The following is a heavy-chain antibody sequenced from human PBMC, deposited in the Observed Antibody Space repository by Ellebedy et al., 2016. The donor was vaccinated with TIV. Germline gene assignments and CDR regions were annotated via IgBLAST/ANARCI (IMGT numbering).Heavy chain of an antibody. CDR3: ASTEDIGFWGY. D-gene: IGHD2-15*01. J-gene: IGHJ4*02. V-gene: IGHV4-59*12. CDR2: MSSSGNT. CDR1: GGAISTYY. Sequence: MPGGSLRLSCSVSGGAISTYYWSWIRQPPGKGLEWIGYMSSSGNTYYNPSLKSRVTTSIDTSKNQFSLKLSFVTAADTAVYYCASTEDIGFWGYWGQGTLVTVSS.